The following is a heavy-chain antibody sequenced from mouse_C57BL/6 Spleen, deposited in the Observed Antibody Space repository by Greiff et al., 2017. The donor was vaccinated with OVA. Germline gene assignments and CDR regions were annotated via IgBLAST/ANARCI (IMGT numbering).Heavy chain of an antibody. CDR2: FHPYNDDT. J-gene: IGHJ1*03. CDR1: GYTFTPYP. CDR3: AKNSNYGYFDV. V-gene: IGHV1-47*01. D-gene: IGHD2-5*01. Sequence: QVQLQQSGAELVTPGASVQMSCKASGYTFTPYPIAWMQQNHGKILEWIGNFHPYNDDTKYNEKFKGKATLTVEKTSSTVYLELSRLTSDDSDVYYCAKNSNYGYFDVWGTGTTVTVSS.